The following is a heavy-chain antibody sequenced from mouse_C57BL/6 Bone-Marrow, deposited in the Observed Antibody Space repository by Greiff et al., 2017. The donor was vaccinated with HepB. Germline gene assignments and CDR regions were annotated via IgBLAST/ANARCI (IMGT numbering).Heavy chain of an antibody. Sequence: VQLQQSGAELVRPGTSVKLSCKASGYTFTSYWMHWVKQRPGQGLEWIGVIDPSDSYTNYNQKFKGKATLTVDTSSSTAYMQLSSLTSEDSAVYYCARSTTTVAGDYWGQGTTLTVSS. CDR3: ARSTTTVAGDY. D-gene: IGHD1-1*01. V-gene: IGHV1-59*01. CDR2: IDPSDSYT. J-gene: IGHJ2*01. CDR1: GYTFTSYW.